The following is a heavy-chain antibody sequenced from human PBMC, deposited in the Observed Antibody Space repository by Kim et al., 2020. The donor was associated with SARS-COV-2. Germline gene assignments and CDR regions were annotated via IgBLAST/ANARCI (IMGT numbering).Heavy chain of an antibody. CDR1: GYTFTGYY. J-gene: IGHJ3*02. CDR3: ARAREGSSWYGADAFDI. Sequence: ASVKVSCKASGYTFTGYYMHWVRQAPGQGLEWMGRINPNSGGTNYAQKFQGRVTMTRDTSISTAYMELSRLRSDDTAVYYCARAREGSSWYGADAFDIWGQGTMVTVSS. CDR2: INPNSGGT. V-gene: IGHV1-2*06. D-gene: IGHD6-13*01.